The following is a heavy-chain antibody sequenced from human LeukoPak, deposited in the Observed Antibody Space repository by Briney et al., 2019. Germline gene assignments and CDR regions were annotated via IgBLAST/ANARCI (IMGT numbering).Heavy chain of an antibody. CDR1: GFTFDDYA. D-gene: IGHD3-22*01. CDR2: ITSGGSTI. J-gene: IGHJ4*02. CDR3: TTSSAYYYFDFDY. V-gene: IGHV3-48*03. Sequence: GRSLRLSCAASGFTFDDYAMNWVRQAPGKGLEWVSYITSGGSTIYYADSVKGRFTMSRDNAKTSLYLQMNSLRAEDTAVYYCTTSSAYYYFDFDYWGQGTLVTVSS.